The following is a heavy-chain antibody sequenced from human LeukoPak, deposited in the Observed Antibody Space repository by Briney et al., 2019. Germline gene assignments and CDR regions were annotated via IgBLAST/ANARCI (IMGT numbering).Heavy chain of an antibody. CDR1: GGSFSGYY. Sequence: SETLSLTCAVYGGSFSGYYWSWIRQPPGKGLEWIGEINHGGSTNYNPSLKSRVTISVDTSKNQFSLRLSSVTAADTAVYYCARLYGSGSYYRHWGQGTLVTVSS. D-gene: IGHD3-10*01. CDR3: ARLYGSGSYYRH. V-gene: IGHV4-34*01. CDR2: INHGGST. J-gene: IGHJ4*02.